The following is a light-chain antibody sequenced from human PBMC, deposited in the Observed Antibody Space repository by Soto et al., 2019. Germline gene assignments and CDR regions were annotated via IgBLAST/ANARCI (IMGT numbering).Light chain of an antibody. CDR3: LQYNTYSQT. V-gene: IGKV1-5*01. Sequence: DIQMTQSPSTLSASVGDRVTITCRASQSISSWLAWYQQKPGRAPKLLIFDASSLESGAPSRFSGSGSGTEFTLTISSLQPDDFATYYCLQYNTYSQTFCQGTKVEI. CDR2: DAS. CDR1: QSISSW. J-gene: IGKJ1*01.